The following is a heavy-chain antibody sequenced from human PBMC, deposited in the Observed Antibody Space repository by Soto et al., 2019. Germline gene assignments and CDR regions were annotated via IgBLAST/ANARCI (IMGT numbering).Heavy chain of an antibody. D-gene: IGHD3-9*01. CDR1: GYTVTSFD. CDR3: ATGHYDFLPVYSPPLHYSYGLAV. J-gene: IGHJ6*02. V-gene: IGHV1-8*01. Sequence: GASVKVSCKASGYTVTSFDINWVRQATGQGLEWMGWMNPNSGNTGYAQKFQGRVTMTRDTSTSTVYMELSSLRSDETAVYYCATGHYDFLPVYSPPLHYSYGLAVGGQGTTDTFSS. CDR2: MNPNSGNT.